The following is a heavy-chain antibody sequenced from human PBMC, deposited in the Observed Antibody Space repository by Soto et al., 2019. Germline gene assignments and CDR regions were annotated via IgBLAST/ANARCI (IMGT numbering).Heavy chain of an antibody. CDR2: ISGSGTNT. V-gene: IGHV3-23*01. D-gene: IGHD3-16*01. CDR3: AKEITMIPCGGLMGIDN. Sequence: EVQLLESGGGLIQPGGSLRLSCAASGFSFRDSAMSWVRQAPGEGLQWVSSISGSGTNTHYADSVRGRFSVSRDNSKNTLYRHLISVRAEDTAVYYCAKEITMIPCGGLMGIDNGGKGTLVTVSS. CDR1: GFSFRDSA. J-gene: IGHJ4*02.